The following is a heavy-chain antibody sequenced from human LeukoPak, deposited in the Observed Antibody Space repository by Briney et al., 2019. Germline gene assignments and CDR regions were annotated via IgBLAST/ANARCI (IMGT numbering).Heavy chain of an antibody. Sequence: SVKVSCKASGGTFSTYAINWVRQAPGQGLEWMGRIIPIIGTTNYSQKFQGRVTITADKSTSTAYMELSSLKSEDTAVYYCARRSLYGFDIWGQARMVTVSS. CDR3: ARRSLYGFDI. V-gene: IGHV1-69*04. D-gene: IGHD2/OR15-2a*01. CDR2: IIPIIGTT. CDR1: GGTFSTYA. J-gene: IGHJ3*02.